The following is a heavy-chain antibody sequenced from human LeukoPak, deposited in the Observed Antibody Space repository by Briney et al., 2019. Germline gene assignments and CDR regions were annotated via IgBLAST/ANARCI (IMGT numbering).Heavy chain of an antibody. CDR3: ASYYDSSGYYYVAAFDI. CDR2: IYSGGST. D-gene: IGHD3-22*01. Sequence: GGSLRLSCAASGFTFDDYGMSWVRQAPGKGLEWVSVIYSGGSTYYADSVKGRFTISRDNSKNTLYLQMNSLRAEDTAVYYCASYYDSSGYYYVAAFDIWGQGTMVTVSS. CDR1: GFTFDDYG. J-gene: IGHJ3*02. V-gene: IGHV3-53*05.